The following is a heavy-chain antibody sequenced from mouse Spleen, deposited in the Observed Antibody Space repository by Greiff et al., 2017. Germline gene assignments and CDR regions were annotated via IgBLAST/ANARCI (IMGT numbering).Heavy chain of an antibody. CDR2: IRNKANGYTT. CDR3: ASYPTGDAMDY. Sequence: EVKLVESGGGLVQPGGSLSLSCAASGFTFTDYYLRWVRQPPGKALEWLGFIRNKANGYTTEYSASVKGRFTISRDNSQSILYLQMNALRAEDSATYYCASYPTGDAMDYWGQGTSVTVSS. J-gene: IGHJ4*01. CDR1: GFTFTDYY. V-gene: IGHV7-3*01. D-gene: IGHD1-1*02.